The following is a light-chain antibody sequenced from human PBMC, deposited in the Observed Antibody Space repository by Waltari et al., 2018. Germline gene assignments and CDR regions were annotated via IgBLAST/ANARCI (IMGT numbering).Light chain of an antibody. J-gene: IGKJ1*01. V-gene: IGKV4-1*01. CDR3: LQYLHTPRT. Sequence: DGVMTQSPDSLAVSLGDRATINCKSSQSLLYTSNNKNYLAWYQQKPGQPPKILIYWASIRESGVPDRFSGSGSGTDFTLTISGLQAEDVASYFCLQYLHTPRTFGQGTKVEIK. CDR2: WAS. CDR1: QSLLYTSNNKNY.